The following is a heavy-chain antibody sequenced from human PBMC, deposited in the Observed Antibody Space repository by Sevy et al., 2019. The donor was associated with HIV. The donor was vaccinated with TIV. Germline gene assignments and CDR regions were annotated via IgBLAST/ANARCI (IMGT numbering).Heavy chain of an antibody. Sequence: ASVKVSCKVSGYTLTELSMHWVRQAPGKGLEWMGGFDPEDGETIYEQKFQGRVTMTENTSTDTAYMELGSLRSEDTAVYYGATDNRVAGRGWEAYYYGMDVWGQGTTVTVSS. CDR3: ATDNRVAGRGWEAYYYGMDV. J-gene: IGHJ6*02. CDR1: GYTLTELS. CDR2: FDPEDGET. D-gene: IGHD6-19*01. V-gene: IGHV1-24*01.